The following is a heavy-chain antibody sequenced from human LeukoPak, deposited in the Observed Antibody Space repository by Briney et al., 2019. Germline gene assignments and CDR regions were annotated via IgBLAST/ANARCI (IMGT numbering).Heavy chain of an antibody. CDR2: IIANSYGT. Sequence: AGSLRLSCAASGFTFGTYTKNWVRQAPRKGLEWLSAIIANSYGTYYADSVKGRFTISRDNSKNSLYLQMNSLRTEDAALYYCAKAWYSGSYSGLDYWGQGTLVTVSS. V-gene: IGHV3-43*02. CDR1: GFTFGTYT. J-gene: IGHJ4*02. D-gene: IGHD1-26*01. CDR3: AKAWYSGSYSGLDY.